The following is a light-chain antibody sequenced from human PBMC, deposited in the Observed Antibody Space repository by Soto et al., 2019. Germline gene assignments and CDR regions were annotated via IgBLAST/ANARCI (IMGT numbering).Light chain of an antibody. CDR3: LSGHSRP. CDR1: QSIRSY. J-gene: IGKJ4*01. V-gene: IGKV1-39*01. Sequence: DFQMTQARSSLYASVGDRVTITCRASQSIRSYLNWYQQKPGKAPKLLIYAASSLQSGVPSRFSGSGSGTDFTITISSLQPEDFATYFCLSGHSRPFGGGTKVDIK. CDR2: AAS.